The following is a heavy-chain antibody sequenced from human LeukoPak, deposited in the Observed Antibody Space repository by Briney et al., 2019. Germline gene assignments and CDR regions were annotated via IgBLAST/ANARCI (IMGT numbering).Heavy chain of an antibody. CDR2: INPSGGST. Sequence: GASVKVSCKASGYTFTSYYMHWMRQAPGQGLEWMGIINPSGGSTSYAQKFQGRVTMTRDMSTSTVYMELSSLRSEDTAVYYCARALDGYKAFDIWGQGTMVTVSS. V-gene: IGHV1-46*01. J-gene: IGHJ3*02. D-gene: IGHD5-24*01. CDR3: ARALDGYKAFDI. CDR1: GYTFTSYY.